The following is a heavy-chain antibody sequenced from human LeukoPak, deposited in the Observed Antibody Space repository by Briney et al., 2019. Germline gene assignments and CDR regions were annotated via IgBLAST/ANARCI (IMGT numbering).Heavy chain of an antibody. J-gene: IGHJ4*02. Sequence: GGSLRLSCAASGFTLSNYWMHWVRQAPGKGLVWVSRIKSDGVTTDYADSVKGRFTISRDNAKNTLYLQMNSLRAGDTAVYYCARTYDFWSASQYYFDSWGQGTLVTVSS. V-gene: IGHV3-74*01. D-gene: IGHD3-3*01. CDR3: ARTYDFWSASQYYFDS. CDR1: GFTLSNYW. CDR2: IKSDGVTT.